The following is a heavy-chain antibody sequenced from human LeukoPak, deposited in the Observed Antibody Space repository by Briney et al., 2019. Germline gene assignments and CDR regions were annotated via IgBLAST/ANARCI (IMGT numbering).Heavy chain of an antibody. V-gene: IGHV3-23*01. Sequence: GGSLRLSCAASGFTFSSYAMSWVRQAPGKGLEWVSAISGSGGSTYYADSVKGRFTISRDSSKNTLYLQMNSLRAENTAVYYCAKVSGGGLYYDGMDVWGQGTTVTVSS. J-gene: IGHJ6*02. D-gene: IGHD1-14*01. CDR2: ISGSGGST. CDR1: GFTFSSYA. CDR3: AKVSGGGLYYDGMDV.